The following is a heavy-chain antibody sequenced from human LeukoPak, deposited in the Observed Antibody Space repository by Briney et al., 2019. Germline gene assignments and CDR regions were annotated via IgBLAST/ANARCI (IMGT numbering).Heavy chain of an antibody. D-gene: IGHD1-14*01. CDR3: ATSNRPRYYYYGMDV. CDR1: GGTFISYA. Sequence: GASVKVSCKAPGGTFISYAISWVRQAPGQGPEWMGGIIPIFGTANYAQKFQGRVTMTEDTSTDTAYMELSSLRSEDTAVYYCATSNRPRYYYYGMDVWGQGTTVTVSS. J-gene: IGHJ6*02. CDR2: IIPIFGTA. V-gene: IGHV1-69*06.